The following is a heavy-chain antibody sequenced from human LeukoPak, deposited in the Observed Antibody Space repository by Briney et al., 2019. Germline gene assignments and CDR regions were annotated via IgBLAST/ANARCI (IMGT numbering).Heavy chain of an antibody. Sequence: GGSLRLSCAASGFPFRDYWMHWVRQAPGRGMEWVANINQDGRIQYYADSVRGRFIISRNNAKNSLYLQMYSLRAEDTAIYFCSRSLDYLGQGALVTVSS. CDR1: GFPFRDYW. V-gene: IGHV3-7*03. J-gene: IGHJ4*02. CDR3: SRSLDY. CDR2: INQDGRIQ.